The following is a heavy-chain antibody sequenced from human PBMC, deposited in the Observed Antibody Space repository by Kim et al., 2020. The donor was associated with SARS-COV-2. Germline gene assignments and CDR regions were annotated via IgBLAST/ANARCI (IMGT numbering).Heavy chain of an antibody. CDR3: ARSDIAAAGNLRY. J-gene: IGHJ4*02. CDR2: IYYSGST. D-gene: IGHD6-13*01. Sequence: SETLSLTCTVSGGSISRFYWSWIRQPPGKGLEWIGYIYYSGSTNYNPSLKSRVTISVDTSKNQFSLKLSSVTAADTAVYYCARSDIAAAGNLRYWGQGTLVTVSS. V-gene: IGHV4-59*01. CDR1: GGSISRFY.